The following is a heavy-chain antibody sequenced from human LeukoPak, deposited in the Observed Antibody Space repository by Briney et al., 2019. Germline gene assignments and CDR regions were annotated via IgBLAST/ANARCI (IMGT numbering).Heavy chain of an antibody. CDR2: IWYDGSNH. J-gene: IGHJ4*02. Sequence: GGSLRLSCAASGFTFSDYYMHWVRQAPGKGLEWVAVIWYDGSNHYYADSVKGRFTISRDNSKNTLYLQMNSLRAEDTAVYYCARDSSGWGDYWGQGTLVTVSS. CDR3: ARDSSGWGDY. V-gene: IGHV3-33*08. D-gene: IGHD6-19*01. CDR1: GFTFSDYY.